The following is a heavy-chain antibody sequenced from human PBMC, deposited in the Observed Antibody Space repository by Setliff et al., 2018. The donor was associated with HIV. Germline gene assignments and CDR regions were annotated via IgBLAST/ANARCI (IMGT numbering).Heavy chain of an antibody. V-gene: IGHV3-48*01. D-gene: IGHD3-22*01. Sequence: GGSLRLSCAASGFTFWSHSMLWVRQAPGKGLQWVAYISRGGDSIFYEDSVKGRFTISRDNAKNMLYLQMNSLSADDTAVYYCVRGSGYYYFDNWGQGALVTVSS. J-gene: IGHJ4*02. CDR2: ISRGGDSI. CDR3: VRGSGYYYFDN. CDR1: GFTFWSHS.